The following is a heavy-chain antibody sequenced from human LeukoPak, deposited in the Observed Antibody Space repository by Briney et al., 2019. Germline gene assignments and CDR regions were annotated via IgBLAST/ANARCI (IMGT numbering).Heavy chain of an antibody. Sequence: SVKVSCKASGGTSSSYAISWVRQAPGQGLEWMGGIIPIFGIANYAQKFQGRVAITADESTSTAYMELSSLRSEDTAVYYCARLTYYDFWSGYLPSENNWFDPWGQGTLVTVSS. V-gene: IGHV1-69*13. D-gene: IGHD3-3*01. CDR3: ARLTYYDFWSGYLPSENNWFDP. J-gene: IGHJ5*02. CDR2: IIPIFGIA. CDR1: GGTSSSYA.